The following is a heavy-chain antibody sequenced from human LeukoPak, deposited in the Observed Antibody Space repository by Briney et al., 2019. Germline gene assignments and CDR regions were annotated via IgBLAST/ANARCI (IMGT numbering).Heavy chain of an antibody. D-gene: IGHD2-2*02. CDR3: ARGPRGFVVVPAAIKGAGAFDI. CDR2: INHSGST. V-gene: IGHV4-34*01. Sequence: SETLSLTCAVYGGSFSGYYWSWIRQPPGKGLEWIGEINHSGSTNYNPSLKSRATISVDTSKNQFSLKLSSVTAADTAVYYCARGPRGFVVVPAAIKGAGAFDIWGQGTMVTVSS. CDR1: GGSFSGYY. J-gene: IGHJ3*02.